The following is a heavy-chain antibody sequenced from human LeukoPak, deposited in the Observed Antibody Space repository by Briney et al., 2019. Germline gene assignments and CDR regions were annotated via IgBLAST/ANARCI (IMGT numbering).Heavy chain of an antibody. CDR2: ISYDGSNK. Sequence: GGSLRLPCAASGFTFSSYGMHWVRQAAGKGLEWVAVISYDGSNKYYADSVKGRFTISRDNSKNTLYLQMNSLRAEDTAVYYCAKEGRGAVADWGQGTLVTVSS. CDR1: GFTFSSYG. J-gene: IGHJ4*02. V-gene: IGHV3-30*18. D-gene: IGHD6-19*01. CDR3: AKEGRGAVAD.